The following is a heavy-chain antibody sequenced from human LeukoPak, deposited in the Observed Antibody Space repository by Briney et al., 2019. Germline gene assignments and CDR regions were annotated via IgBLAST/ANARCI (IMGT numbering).Heavy chain of an antibody. V-gene: IGHV4-34*01. CDR2: INHSGST. J-gene: IGHJ4*02. Sequence: SETLSLTCAVYGESFSGYYWSWIRQPPGKGLEWIGEINHSGSTNYNPSLKSRVTISVDTSKNQFSLKLSSVTAADTAVYYCAKFGSSGLQGYWGQGTLVTVSS. D-gene: IGHD6-6*01. CDR3: AKFGSSGLQGY. CDR1: GESFSGYY.